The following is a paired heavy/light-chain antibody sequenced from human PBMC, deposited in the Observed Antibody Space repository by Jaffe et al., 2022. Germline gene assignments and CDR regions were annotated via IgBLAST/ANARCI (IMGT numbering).Light chain of an antibody. CDR2: GKN. CDR1: SLRSYY. V-gene: IGLV3-19*01. Sequence: SSELTQDPAVSVALGQTVRITCQGDSLRSYYASWYQQRPGQAPVLVIYGKNNRPSGIPDRFSGSSSGNTASLTITWAQAEDEADYYCISRDSSSTHWVIGGGTKLTVL. CDR3: ISRDSSSTHWV. J-gene: IGLJ3*02.
Heavy chain of an antibody. Sequence: EVQLVESGGGLVKPGGSLRLSCAASGFTFSTYSMNWVRQAPGKGLEWVSSISRTSAYIYYADSVKGRFTISRDNAENSLYLQMNSLRAEDMAVYYCARDGGYGQIDAFDIWGQGTMVTVSS. CDR2: ISRTSAYI. J-gene: IGHJ3*02. V-gene: IGHV3-21*01. CDR1: GFTFSTYS. D-gene: IGHD5-12*01. CDR3: ARDGGYGQIDAFDI.